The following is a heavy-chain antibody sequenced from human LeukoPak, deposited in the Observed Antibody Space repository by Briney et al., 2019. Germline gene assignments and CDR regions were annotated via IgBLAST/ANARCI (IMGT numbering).Heavy chain of an antibody. Sequence: PGRSLRLSCAASGFTFSSYGMHWVRQAPGKGLEWVAVIWYDGSNKYYADSVKGRFTISRDNSKNTLYLQMNSLRAEDTAVYYCARDRSSGWYSDYFDYWGQGTLVTVSS. D-gene: IGHD6-19*01. V-gene: IGHV3-33*01. CDR1: GFTFSSYG. J-gene: IGHJ4*02. CDR3: ARDRSSGWYSDYFDY. CDR2: IWYDGSNK.